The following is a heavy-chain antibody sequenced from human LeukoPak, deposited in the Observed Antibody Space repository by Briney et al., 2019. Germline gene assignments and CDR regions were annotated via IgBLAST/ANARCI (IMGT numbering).Heavy chain of an antibody. V-gene: IGHV1-2*02. CDR3: AREGYYDFWSGYHIQGI. Sequence: GASVKVSCKASGYTFTGYYMHWVRQAPGQGLEWMGWINPNSGGTNYAQKFQGRVTMTRDTSISTAYMELRSLRSDDTAVYYCAREGYYDFWSGYHIQGIWGQGTLVTVSS. J-gene: IGHJ4*02. D-gene: IGHD3-3*01. CDR2: INPNSGGT. CDR1: GYTFTGYY.